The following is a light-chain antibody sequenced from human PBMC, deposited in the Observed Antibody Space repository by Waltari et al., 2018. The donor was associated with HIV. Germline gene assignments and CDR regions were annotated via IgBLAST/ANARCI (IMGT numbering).Light chain of an antibody. CDR2: YDS. J-gene: IGLJ2*01. CDR1: NLGTKS. V-gene: IGLV3-21*04. CDR3: QLWDSNSDHVI. Sequence: SYELTQPPSVSVAPGKPASVTCGGNNLGTKSVHWYQQKPGQAPVLVIYYDSDRPSGIPERFSGSNSGNTATLISSRVEAGDEADYYCQLWDSNSDHVIFGGGTKLTVL.